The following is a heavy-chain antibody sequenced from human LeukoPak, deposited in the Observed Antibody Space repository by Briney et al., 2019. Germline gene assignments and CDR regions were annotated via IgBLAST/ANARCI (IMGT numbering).Heavy chain of an antibody. CDR3: AKDRTYCSSTNCYGTYYFDY. Sequence: QPGGSLTLSCAASGFTFTNYAMTWVRQAPGKGLEWVSTISGNGGRTYYADSVKGRFTIYGDNSKNPLNLQMNSLRAEDTAEYYRAKDRTYCSSTNCYGTYYFDYWGQGTLVTVSS. J-gene: IGHJ4*02. CDR2: ISGNGGRT. D-gene: IGHD2-2*01. V-gene: IGHV3-23*01. CDR1: GFTFTNYA.